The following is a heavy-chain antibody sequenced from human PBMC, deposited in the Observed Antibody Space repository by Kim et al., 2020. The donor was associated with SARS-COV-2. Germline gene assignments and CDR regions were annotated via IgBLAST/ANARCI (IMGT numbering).Heavy chain of an antibody. D-gene: IGHD1-26*01. Sequence: GGSLRLSCAASGFTFSSYWIHWVRQAPGKGLVWVSRINGDGSSTIYAESVKGRFTISRDNAKNTLYLQMNRLRAEDTAGYYCARDPEWDLHAFDIWGQGTMVTVSS. CDR2: INGDGSST. CDR1: GFTFSSYW. J-gene: IGHJ3*02. CDR3: ARDPEWDLHAFDI. V-gene: IGHV3-74*01.